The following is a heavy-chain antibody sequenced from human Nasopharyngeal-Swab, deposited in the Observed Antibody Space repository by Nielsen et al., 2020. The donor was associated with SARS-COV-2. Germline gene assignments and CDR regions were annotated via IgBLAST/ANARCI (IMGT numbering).Heavy chain of an antibody. V-gene: IGHV3-9*03. CDR2: ISWDGVTI. Sequence: SLKISCAASGFTFDDYGMHWVRQAPGKGLEWVSGISWDGVTIGYADSVKGRFTISSDNAKNSLYLQMNSLRVEDMAFYYCAKATNSRYDFWSGSFDYWGQGTLVTVSS. J-gene: IGHJ4*02. CDR1: GFTFDDYG. CDR3: AKATNSRYDFWSGSFDY. D-gene: IGHD3-3*01.